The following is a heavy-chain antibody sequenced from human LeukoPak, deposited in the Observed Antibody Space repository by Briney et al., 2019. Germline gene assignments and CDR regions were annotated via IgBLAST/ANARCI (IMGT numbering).Heavy chain of an antibody. J-gene: IGHJ6*03. Sequence: ASVKVSCKASGYTFTSYAMNWVRQAPGQGLEWMGWINTNTGNPTYAQGFTGRFVFSLDTSVSTAYLQISSLKAEDTAVYYCARDVLAADLPYYYYYMDVWGKGTTVTVSS. D-gene: IGHD6-13*01. CDR2: INTNTGNP. CDR1: GYTFTSYA. V-gene: IGHV7-4-1*02. CDR3: ARDVLAADLPYYYYYMDV.